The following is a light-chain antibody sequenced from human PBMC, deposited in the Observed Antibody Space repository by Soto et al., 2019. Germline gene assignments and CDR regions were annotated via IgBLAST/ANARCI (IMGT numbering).Light chain of an antibody. CDR1: QSVNNY. Sequence: EIVLTQSPATLSLSPGERATLSCRASQSVNNYLGWYQQKSGQAPRLLISDVSKRATGIPARFSGSGSGTDFTLTISSLEREDFAIYYCQHRVNWPTFGGGTKVEIK. CDR3: QHRVNWPT. CDR2: DVS. J-gene: IGKJ4*01. V-gene: IGKV3-11*01.